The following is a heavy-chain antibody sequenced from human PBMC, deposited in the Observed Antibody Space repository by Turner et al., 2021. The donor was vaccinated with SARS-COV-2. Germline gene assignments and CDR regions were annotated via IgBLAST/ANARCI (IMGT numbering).Heavy chain of an antibody. D-gene: IGHD3-22*01. CDR1: GCTFISYS. V-gene: IGHV3-21*01. Sequence: EVQLVESGGGLVKPGGSLRLSCAASGCTFISYSMNWVRQAPGKGLEWVSYISSSSSYIYYADSVKGRFTISRDNAKNSLYLQMNSLRAEDTAVYYCARERYDSSGSESYYFDYWGQGTLVTVSS. J-gene: IGHJ4*02. CDR2: ISSSSSYI. CDR3: ARERYDSSGSESYYFDY.